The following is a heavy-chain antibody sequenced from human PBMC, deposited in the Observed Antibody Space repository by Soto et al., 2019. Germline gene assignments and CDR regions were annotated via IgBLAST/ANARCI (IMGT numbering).Heavy chain of an antibody. Sequence: PGESLKISCKGSGYNFASYWIGWVRQMPGKGLEWMGIIYPGDSDTRYSPSFQGQVTISADKSISTTYLQWSSLKASDTAMYYCARKKGYTSSSVPYYNDMDVWGQGTTVTVSS. CDR2: IYPGDSDT. D-gene: IGHD6-6*01. CDR1: GYNFASYW. CDR3: ARKKGYTSSSVPYYNDMDV. J-gene: IGHJ6*02. V-gene: IGHV5-51*01.